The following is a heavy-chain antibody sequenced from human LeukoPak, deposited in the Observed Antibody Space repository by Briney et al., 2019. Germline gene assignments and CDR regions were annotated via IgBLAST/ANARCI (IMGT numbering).Heavy chain of an antibody. CDR2: MIPSGST. Sequence: PSETLSLTCAVYGGSFSGSYWTWIRQTPRKGLERIGEMIPSGSTKYNPSLKSRVTISVDTSKNQFSLKLSSVTAADTAVYYCARGRQDVTMIVVVMTAVSYYLDVWGKGTTVTVS. CDR3: ARGRQDVTMIVVVMTAVSYYLDV. J-gene: IGHJ6*03. D-gene: IGHD3-22*01. CDR1: GGSFSGSY. V-gene: IGHV4-34*12.